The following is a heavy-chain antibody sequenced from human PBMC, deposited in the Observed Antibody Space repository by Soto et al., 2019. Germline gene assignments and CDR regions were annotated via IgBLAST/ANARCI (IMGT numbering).Heavy chain of an antibody. J-gene: IGHJ6*04. Sequence: PGGTLRLSCAAYGFTFSNYWMHWVRQAPGKGLVWVSRINSDGSSTSYADSVKGRFTISRDNAKNTLYLQMSSLRADDTAVYYCATSVPTQTWGKGTSVTVSS. CDR1: GFTFSNYW. CDR3: ATSVPTQT. D-gene: IGHD2-15*01. CDR2: INSDGSST. V-gene: IGHV3-74*01.